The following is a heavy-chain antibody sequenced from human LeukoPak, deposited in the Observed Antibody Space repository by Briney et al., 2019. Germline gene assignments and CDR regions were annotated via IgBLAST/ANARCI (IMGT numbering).Heavy chain of an antibody. CDR1: GYSVSSNSAA. CDR3: ARDWFGYCSGGSCPTHYYYYGMDV. Sequence: SQTLSLTCAVSGYSVSSNSAAWNWIRQSPSRGLEWLGRTYYRSKWYNDYAVSVKSRITINPDTSKNQFSLQLNSVTPEDTAVYYCARDWFGYCSGGSCPTHYYYYGMDVWGQGTTVTVSS. CDR2: TYYRSKWYN. D-gene: IGHD2-15*01. J-gene: IGHJ6*02. V-gene: IGHV6-1*01.